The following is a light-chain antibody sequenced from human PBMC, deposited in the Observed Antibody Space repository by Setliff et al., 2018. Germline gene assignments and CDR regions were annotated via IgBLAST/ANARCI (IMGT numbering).Light chain of an antibody. CDR3: CSYAGSYTLV. CDR1: SSNIGAGYD. CDR2: GNS. J-gene: IGLJ3*02. V-gene: IGLV1-40*01. Sequence: QSALTQPPSVSGAPGQRVTISCTGSSSNIGAGYDVHWYQQLPGTAPKLLIYGNSNRPSGVPDRFSGSKSGTSASLTIPGLQAEDEADYYCCSYAGSYTLVFGGGTKVTVL.